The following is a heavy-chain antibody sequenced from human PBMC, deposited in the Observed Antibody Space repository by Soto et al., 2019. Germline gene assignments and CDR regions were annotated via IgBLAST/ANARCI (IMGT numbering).Heavy chain of an antibody. D-gene: IGHD7-27*01. CDR2: IYHTGST. V-gene: IGHV4-31*03. Sequence: QVQLQESGPGLVQPSQTLSLTCSVSVDPVSSGSYYWTWVRQHPVKGLDWIGYIYHTGSTYYNPSLQRRLIISIATAKKQFSLHLYSVSAAATAVYVWAAKLGTTHYFDFWGQGSLVVVSS. J-gene: IGHJ4*02. CDR3: AAKLGTTHYFDF. CDR1: VDPVSSGSYY.